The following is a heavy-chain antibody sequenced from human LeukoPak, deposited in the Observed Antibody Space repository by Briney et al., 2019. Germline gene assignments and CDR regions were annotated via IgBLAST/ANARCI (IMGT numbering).Heavy chain of an antibody. CDR2: INPSGGST. Sequence: ASVKVSCKASGYTFTSYYMHWVRQAPGQGLEWMGIINPSGGSTSYAQKFQGRVTMTRDTSTSTVYMKLSSLRSEDTAVYYCARAVEALAVTTYFQHWGQGTLVTVSS. CDR3: ARAVEALAVTTYFQH. D-gene: IGHD4-17*01. J-gene: IGHJ1*01. V-gene: IGHV1-46*01. CDR1: GYTFTSYY.